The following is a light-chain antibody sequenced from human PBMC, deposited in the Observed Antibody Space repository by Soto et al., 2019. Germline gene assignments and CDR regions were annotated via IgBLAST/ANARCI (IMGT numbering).Light chain of an antibody. CDR3: QQYGSSPPMYT. CDR1: QSGSSSY. Sequence: EIVLTQSPGTLSLSPGERATLSCRASQSGSSSYLAWYQQKPGQTPRLLIYGASSMATGIPDRFSGSGCGTDFTLTISRLELEDFAVYYCQQYGSSPPMYTFGQGTKLEIK. V-gene: IGKV3-20*01. J-gene: IGKJ2*01. CDR2: GAS.